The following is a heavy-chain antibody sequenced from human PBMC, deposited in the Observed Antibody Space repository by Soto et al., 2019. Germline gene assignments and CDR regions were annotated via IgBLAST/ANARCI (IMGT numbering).Heavy chain of an antibody. CDR2: ISPRGDNI. Sequence: PGGSLRLSCVGSGFSLANFPMNWVRQTPGKGLEWISYISPRGDNIYYADSVKGRFTISRDDAKNSLFLQMNSLSVEDTAVYYCARDLLAGQQLVIPWFHPWGQGTLVTVSS. CDR3: ARDLLAGQQLVIPWFHP. J-gene: IGHJ5*02. V-gene: IGHV3-21*05. CDR1: GFSLANFP. D-gene: IGHD1-26*01.